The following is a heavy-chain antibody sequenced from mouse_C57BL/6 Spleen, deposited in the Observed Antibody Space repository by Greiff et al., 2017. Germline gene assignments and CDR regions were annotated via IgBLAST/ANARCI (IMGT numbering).Heavy chain of an antibody. J-gene: IGHJ2*01. D-gene: IGHD4-1*01. V-gene: IGHV5-4*01. CDR2: ISDGGSYT. CDR1: GFTFSSYA. CDR3: ARDLTGGCFDY. Sequence: EVKLMESGGGLVKPGGSLKLSCAASGFTFSSYAMSWVRQTPEKRLEWVATISDGGSYTYYPDNVKGRFTISRDNAKNNLYLQMSHLKSEDTAMYYCARDLTGGCFDYWGQGTTLTVSS.